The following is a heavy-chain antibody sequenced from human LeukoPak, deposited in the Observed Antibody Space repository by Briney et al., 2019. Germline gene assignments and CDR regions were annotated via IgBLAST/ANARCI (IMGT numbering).Heavy chain of an antibody. V-gene: IGHV3-23*01. J-gene: IGHJ4*02. CDR1: GFTFSSYA. D-gene: IGHD5-18*01. Sequence: GGSLRLSCAASGFTFSSYAMSWVRQAPGKGLEWVSAISGSGGSTYYADSVKGRFTISRDNSKNTLYLQMNSPRAEDTAVYYCAKGVQLWGSFDYWGQGTLVTVSS. CDR2: ISGSGGST. CDR3: AKGVQLWGSFDY.